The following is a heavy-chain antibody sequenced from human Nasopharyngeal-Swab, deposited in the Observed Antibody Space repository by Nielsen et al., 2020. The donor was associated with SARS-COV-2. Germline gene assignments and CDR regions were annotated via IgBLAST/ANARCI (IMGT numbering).Heavy chain of an antibody. J-gene: IGHJ5*02. V-gene: IGHV3-30-3*01. CDR3: ARAAAGTYRNWFDP. D-gene: IGHD6-13*01. Sequence: VREAPGKGLEWVAVISYDGSNKYYADSVKGRFTISRDNSKNTLYLQMNSLRAEDTAVYYCARAAAGTYRNWFDPWGQGTLVTVYS. CDR2: ISYDGSNK.